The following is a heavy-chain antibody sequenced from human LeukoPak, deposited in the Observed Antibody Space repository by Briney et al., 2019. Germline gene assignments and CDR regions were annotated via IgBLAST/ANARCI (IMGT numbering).Heavy chain of an antibody. CDR1: GFTFSSYG. D-gene: IGHD3-10*01. J-gene: IGHJ4*02. CDR3: AKDPRYYSILDY. CDR2: ISYDGSNK. Sequence: GGSLRLSCAASGFTFSSYGMHWVRQAPGKGLEWVAVISYDGSNKYYADSVKGRFTISRDNSKNTLYLQMNSLRAEDTAVYYCAKDPRYYSILDYWGQGTLVTVSS. V-gene: IGHV3-30*18.